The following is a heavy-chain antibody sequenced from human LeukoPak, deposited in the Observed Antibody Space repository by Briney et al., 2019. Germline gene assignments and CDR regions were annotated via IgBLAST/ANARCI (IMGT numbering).Heavy chain of an antibody. CDR2: IIPIFGTA. CDR1: GCTFSIYA. Sequence: ASVTVSFTSSGCTFSIYAISWVRQAPGQGLEWMGRIIPIFGTANYAQKFQGRVTITADKSTSTAYMELSSLRSEDTAVYYCARDRPGYYDSSGYFDYWGQGTLVTVSS. V-gene: IGHV1-69*06. CDR3: ARDRPGYYDSSGYFDY. J-gene: IGHJ4*02. D-gene: IGHD3-22*01.